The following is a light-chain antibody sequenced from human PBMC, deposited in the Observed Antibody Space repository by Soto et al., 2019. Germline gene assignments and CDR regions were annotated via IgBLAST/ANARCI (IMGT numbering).Light chain of an antibody. J-gene: IGKJ1*01. CDR1: QSVSSSY. Sequence: EIVLTQSPGTLSLSPGERATLSCRASQSVSSSYLAWYQQKPGQAPRLLIYGASRRATGIPDMFSGSGSGTDFTRTISRREPEDFAVYYCQQYGSSPWTFGQGTKVEIK. V-gene: IGKV3-20*01. CDR3: QQYGSSPWT. CDR2: GAS.